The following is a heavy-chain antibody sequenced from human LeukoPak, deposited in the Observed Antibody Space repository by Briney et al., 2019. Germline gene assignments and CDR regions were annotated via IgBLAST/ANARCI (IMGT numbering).Heavy chain of an antibody. D-gene: IGHD3-3*01. V-gene: IGHV1-18*01. CDR2: ISAYNGNT. CDR1: GYTFTSYG. CDR3: ARDGFTIFGVVIPTFDI. J-gene: IGHJ3*02. Sequence: GTSVKVSCKASGYTFTSYGISWVRQAPGQGLEWMGWISAYNGNTNYAQKLQGRVTMTTDTSTSTAYMELRSLRSDDTAVYYCARDGFTIFGVVIPTFDIWGQGTMVTVSS.